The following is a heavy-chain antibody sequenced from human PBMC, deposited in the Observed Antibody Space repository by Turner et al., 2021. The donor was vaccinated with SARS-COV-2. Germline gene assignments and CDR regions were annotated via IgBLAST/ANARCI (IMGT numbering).Heavy chain of an antibody. CDR1: GFTFSNAW. V-gene: IGHV3-7*01. Sequence: EVQLVESGGGLVKPGGSLRLSCAASGFTFSNAWMSWVRQAPGKGLEWVANIKQDGSEKYYVDSVKGRFTISRDNAQNSLYLQMNSLRAEDTAVYYCARVEMATISFDYWGQGTLVTVSS. J-gene: IGHJ4*02. CDR3: ARVEMATISFDY. D-gene: IGHD5-12*01. CDR2: IKQDGSEK.